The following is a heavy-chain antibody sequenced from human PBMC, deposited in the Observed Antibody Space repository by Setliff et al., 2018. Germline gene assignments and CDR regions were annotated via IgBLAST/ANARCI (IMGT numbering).Heavy chain of an antibody. CDR2: ISSSGSYI. V-gene: IGHV3-21*01. D-gene: IGHD5-12*01. CDR3: ARSEANGGHDPFDI. J-gene: IGHJ3*02. Sequence: VGSLRLSCAASGFTFSSYSMNWVRQAPGKGLEWVSFISSSGSYIYYGDSVKGRFTISRDNAKNSLYLQMNSLRADDTAVYYCARSEANGGHDPFDIWGQGTMVTVSS. CDR1: GFTFSSYS.